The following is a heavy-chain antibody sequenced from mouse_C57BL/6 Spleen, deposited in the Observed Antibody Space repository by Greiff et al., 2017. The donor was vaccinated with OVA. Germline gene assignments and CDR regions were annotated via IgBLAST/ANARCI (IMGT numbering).Heavy chain of an antibody. V-gene: IGHV1-64*01. Sequence: QVQLQQSGAELVKPGASVKLSCKASGYTFTSYWMHWVKQRPGQGLEWIGMIHPNSGSTNYNEKFKSKATLTVDKSSSTAYMQLSSLTSEDSAVYYCARSEIYYDYDGRGYFDYWGQGTTLTVSS. CDR1: GYTFTSYW. J-gene: IGHJ2*01. CDR3: ARSEIYYDYDGRGYFDY. CDR2: IHPNSGST. D-gene: IGHD2-4*01.